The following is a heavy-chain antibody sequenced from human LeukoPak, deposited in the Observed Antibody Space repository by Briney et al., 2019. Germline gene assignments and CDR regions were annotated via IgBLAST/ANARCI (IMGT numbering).Heavy chain of an antibody. Sequence: SETLSLTCTVSGGSISSSSYYWGWIRQPPGKGLEWIGSIYYSGSTYYNPSLKSRVTISVDTSKNQFSLKLSSVTAADTAVYYCARYYGERHNWFDPWGQGTLVTVSS. J-gene: IGHJ5*02. CDR3: ARYYGERHNWFDP. D-gene: IGHD4-17*01. V-gene: IGHV4-39*07. CDR1: GGSISSSSYY. CDR2: IYYSGST.